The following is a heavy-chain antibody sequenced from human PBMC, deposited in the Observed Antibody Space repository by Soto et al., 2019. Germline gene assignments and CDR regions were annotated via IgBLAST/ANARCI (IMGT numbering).Heavy chain of an antibody. Sequence: QVQLQESGPGLVKPSQTLSLTCTVSGGSISSGGNYWSWIRQHPGKGLEWIGYIYYSGSTYYNTSLKGRVTISVDTSKSQFSLKLSSVTAADTAVYYCARARGFGDLSFKSWGQGTLVTVSS. CDR1: GGSISSGGNY. D-gene: IGHD3-16*01. CDR2: IYYSGST. CDR3: ARARGFGDLSFKS. V-gene: IGHV4-31*03. J-gene: IGHJ5*02.